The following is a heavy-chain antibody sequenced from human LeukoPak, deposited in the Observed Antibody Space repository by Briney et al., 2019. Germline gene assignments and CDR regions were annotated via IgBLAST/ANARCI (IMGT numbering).Heavy chain of an antibody. CDR1: GYTFTGYY. J-gene: IGHJ4*02. D-gene: IGHD6-13*01. V-gene: IGHV1-18*04. CDR2: ISAYNGNT. CDR3: ARVNSSPVIIDY. Sequence: GASVKVSCKASGYTFTGYYMHWVRQAPGQGLEWMGWISAYNGNTNYAQKLQGRVTMTTDTSTSTAYMELRSLRSDDTAVYYCARVNSSPVIIDYWGQGTLVTVSS.